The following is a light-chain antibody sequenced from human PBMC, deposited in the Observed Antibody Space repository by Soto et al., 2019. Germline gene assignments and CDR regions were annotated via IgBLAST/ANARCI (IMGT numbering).Light chain of an antibody. V-gene: IGKV3-20*01. CDR1: QSVPNNY. Sequence: EIVLTQSPGTLSLSPGERATLSCRASQSVPNNYLAWYQQRPGQAPRLLIYGASTRAAGVPDRFSGSGSGTEFTLTINRLEPEDFAVFYCHQYHRSAIFTFGPGTTVDIK. CDR2: GAS. CDR3: HQYHRSAIFT. J-gene: IGKJ3*01.